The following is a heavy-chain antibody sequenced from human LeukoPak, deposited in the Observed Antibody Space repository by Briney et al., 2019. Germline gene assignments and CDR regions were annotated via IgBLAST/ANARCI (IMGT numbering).Heavy chain of an antibody. CDR2: ISYDGTNK. V-gene: IGHV3-30*18. Sequence: GGSLRLSCAASGFTFSSYGMHWVRQAPGKGLEWVALISYDGTNKYYADSVKGRFTISRDNSNNTLYLQMNSLRAEDTAVYYCVKESGGIGFDYWGQGTLVTVSS. CDR3: VKESGGIGFDY. J-gene: IGHJ4*02. D-gene: IGHD3-10*01. CDR1: GFTFSSYG.